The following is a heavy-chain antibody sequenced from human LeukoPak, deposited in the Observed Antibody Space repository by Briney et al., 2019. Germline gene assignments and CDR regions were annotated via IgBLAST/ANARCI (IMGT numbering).Heavy chain of an antibody. V-gene: IGHV3-48*03. CDR3: ARQMYYDFWSGYSTFDY. J-gene: IGHJ4*02. CDR2: ISSSGNTI. D-gene: IGHD3-3*01. Sequence: GGPLRLSCAASGFTFSSYEMNWVRQAPGKGLEGVSYISSSGNTIYYADSVKGRFTISRDNAKNSLYLQMNSLRAEDMAVYYCARQMYYDFWSGYSTFDYWGRGTLVTVSS. CDR1: GFTFSSYE.